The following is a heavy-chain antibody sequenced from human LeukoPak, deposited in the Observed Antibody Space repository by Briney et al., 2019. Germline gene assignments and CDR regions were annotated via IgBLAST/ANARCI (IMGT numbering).Heavy chain of an antibody. CDR1: GGSISSSSYY. CDR3: ARHYNGSGPTDY. Sequence: SETLSLTCTVSGGSISSSSYYWGWIRQPPGKGLEWIGSIYYSGNTYYNPSLKSRVTISVDTSKNHFSLKLSSVTAADTAVYYRARHYNGSGPTDYWGQGTLVTVSS. D-gene: IGHD3-10*01. J-gene: IGHJ4*02. V-gene: IGHV4-39*01. CDR2: IYYSGNT.